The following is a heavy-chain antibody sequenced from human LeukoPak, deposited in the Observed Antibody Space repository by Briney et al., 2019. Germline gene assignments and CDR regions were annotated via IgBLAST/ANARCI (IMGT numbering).Heavy chain of an antibody. J-gene: IGHJ4*02. V-gene: IGHV1-2*02. D-gene: IGHD1-26*01. Sequence: ASVKVSCKASGYTFTGHYMHWVRQAPGQGLEWMGWINPNSGGTNYAQKFQGRVTMTRDTSISTAYMELSRLRSDDTAVYYCARETSGSYSFDYWGQGTLVTVSS. CDR1: GYTFTGHY. CDR3: ARETSGSYSFDY. CDR2: INPNSGGT.